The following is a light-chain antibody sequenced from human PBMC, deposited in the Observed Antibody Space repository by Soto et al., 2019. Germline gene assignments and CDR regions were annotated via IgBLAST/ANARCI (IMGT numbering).Light chain of an antibody. Sequence: QSALTQPPSASGSPGQSVTISCTGTSSDVGGYNYVSWYQQHPGKAPKLVIYEVTKRPSRVPDRFSGSKSGNTASLTVSGLQAEDEADYYCSSYAGSNNFDVFGPGTKLTVL. CDR2: EVT. J-gene: IGLJ1*01. CDR1: SSDVGGYNY. V-gene: IGLV2-8*01. CDR3: SSYAGSNNFDV.